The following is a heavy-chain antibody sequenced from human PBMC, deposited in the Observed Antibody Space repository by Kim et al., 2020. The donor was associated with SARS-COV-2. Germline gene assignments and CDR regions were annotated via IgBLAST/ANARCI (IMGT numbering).Heavy chain of an antibody. V-gene: IGHV1-46*01. CDR2: INPSGSNT. CDR3: AREMGFTYYFDY. D-gene: IGHD1-26*01. Sequence: ASVKVSCKSSGYTFTTYLIHWVRQAPGQGLEWMGLINPSGSNTNYAQKFQGRVTLTRDASTSTVYMELSSLRVEDTAVYYCAREMGFTYYFDYWGQGTLV. J-gene: IGHJ4*02. CDR1: GYTFTTYL.